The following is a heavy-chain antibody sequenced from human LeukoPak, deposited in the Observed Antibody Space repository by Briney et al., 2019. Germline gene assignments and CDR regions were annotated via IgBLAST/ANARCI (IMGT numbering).Heavy chain of an antibody. J-gene: IGHJ3*02. CDR3: AKSNGYGLIDI. CDR2: IFYSGST. D-gene: IGHD3-22*01. V-gene: IGHV4-38-2*02. CDR1: GYSISTGYY. Sequence: SETLSLTCTVSGYSISTGYYWDWIRQPPGKALEWIGNIFYSGSTYYSPSLKSRVTISLDTSRNQFSLKLNSVTAADTAVYYCAKSNGYGLIDIWGQGTTVTVSS.